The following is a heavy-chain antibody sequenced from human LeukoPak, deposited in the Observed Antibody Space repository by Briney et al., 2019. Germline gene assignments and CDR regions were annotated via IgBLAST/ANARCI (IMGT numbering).Heavy chain of an antibody. CDR2: IYYSGST. CDR3: ARERIDSGYDFDAFDI. D-gene: IGHD5-12*01. V-gene: IGHV4-59*12. CDR1: GGSISSYY. J-gene: IGHJ3*02. Sequence: SETLSLTCTVSGGSISSYYWSWIRQPPGKGPEWIGYIYYSGSTYYNPSLKSRVTISVDTSKNQFSLKLSSVTAADTAVYYCARERIDSGYDFDAFDIWGQGTMVTVSS.